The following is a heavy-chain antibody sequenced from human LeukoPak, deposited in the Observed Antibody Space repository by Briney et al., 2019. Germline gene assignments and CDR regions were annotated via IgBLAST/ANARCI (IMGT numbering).Heavy chain of an antibody. CDR2: ISGSGGST. V-gene: IGHV3-23*01. CDR3: ARGDRYGDYRGFGYYYYGMDV. J-gene: IGHJ6*02. D-gene: IGHD4-17*01. Sequence: GGSLRFSCAASGFTFSSYAMSWVRQAPGKGLEWVSAISGSGGSTYYADSVKGRFTISRDNSKNTLYLQMNSLRAEDTAVYYCARGDRYGDYRGFGYYYYGMDVWGQGTTVTVSS. CDR1: GFTFSSYA.